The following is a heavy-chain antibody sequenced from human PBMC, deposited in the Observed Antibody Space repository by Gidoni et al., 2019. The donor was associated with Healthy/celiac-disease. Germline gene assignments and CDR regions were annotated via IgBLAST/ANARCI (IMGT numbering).Heavy chain of an antibody. J-gene: IGHJ3*02. CDR2: ISGSGSST. CDR1: GFTFSSYA. CDR3: AKDIGGDYGSGIYYGFDAFDI. Sequence: EVQLLESGGGLVQPGGSLRLSCAASGFTFSSYAMSWVRQAPGKGLEWVSGISGSGSSTYYADSVKGRFTISRDNSKNTLYLQMNSLRAEETAVYYCAKDIGGDYGSGIYYGFDAFDIWGQGTMVTVSS. D-gene: IGHD3-10*01. V-gene: IGHV3-23*01.